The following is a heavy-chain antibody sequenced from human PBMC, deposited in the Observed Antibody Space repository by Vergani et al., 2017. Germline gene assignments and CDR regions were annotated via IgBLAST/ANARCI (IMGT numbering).Heavy chain of an antibody. V-gene: IGHV3-15*01. J-gene: IGHJ4*02. Sequence: EVQLVESGGDLVKPGGSLRLSCAASGFTFTNAWMSWVRQAPGKGLEWVGRIKSKSDGGTTDYAVPVKGRFTISRDDSKNTLYLQMNTLKTEDTAVYYCTMPYCTGGRCYSGASYWGQGTLVTVSS. CDR3: TMPYCTGGRCYSGASY. CDR1: GFTFTNAW. CDR2: IKSKSDGGTT. D-gene: IGHD2-8*02.